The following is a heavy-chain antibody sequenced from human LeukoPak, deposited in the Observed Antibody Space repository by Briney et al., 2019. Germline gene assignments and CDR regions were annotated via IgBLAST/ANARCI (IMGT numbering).Heavy chain of an antibody. V-gene: IGHV3-9*01. CDR2: ISWNSGSI. CDR3: AKDTYSGSWSLFDY. Sequence: PGRSLRLSCAASGFTFDDYAMHWVRQAPGKGLEWVSGISWNSGSIGYADSVKGRFTISRDNAKNSLYLQMNSLRAEDTALYYCAKDTYSGSWSLFDYWGQGTLVTVSS. CDR1: GFTFDDYA. J-gene: IGHJ4*02. D-gene: IGHD6-13*01.